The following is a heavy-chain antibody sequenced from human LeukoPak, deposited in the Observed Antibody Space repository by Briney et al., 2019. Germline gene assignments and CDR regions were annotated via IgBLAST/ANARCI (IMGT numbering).Heavy chain of an antibody. D-gene: IGHD3-10*01. Sequence: GGSLRLSCAASGFTFRSYGMHWVRQAPGKGLEWVAFIRYDGGNEYYADSVKGRFTISRDNSKNTLYLQMNSLRAEDTAVYYCAKCGAYGSGIGDYYMDVWGKGTTVTISS. V-gene: IGHV3-30*02. CDR2: IRYDGGNE. CDR3: AKCGAYGSGIGDYYMDV. J-gene: IGHJ6*03. CDR1: GFTFRSYG.